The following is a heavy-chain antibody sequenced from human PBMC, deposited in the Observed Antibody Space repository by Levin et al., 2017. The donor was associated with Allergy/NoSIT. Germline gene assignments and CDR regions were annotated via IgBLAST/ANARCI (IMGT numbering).Heavy chain of an antibody. D-gene: IGHD3-10*01. CDR1: GYTFTGYY. V-gene: IGHV1-2*02. Sequence: GESLKISCKASGYTFTGYYMHWVRQAPGQGLEWMGWINPNSGGTNYAQKFQGRVTMTRDTSISTAYMELSRLRSDDTAVYYCARRVLQSRWFGELVRWFDPWGQGTLVTVSS. CDR2: INPNSGGT. J-gene: IGHJ5*02. CDR3: ARRVLQSRWFGELVRWFDP.